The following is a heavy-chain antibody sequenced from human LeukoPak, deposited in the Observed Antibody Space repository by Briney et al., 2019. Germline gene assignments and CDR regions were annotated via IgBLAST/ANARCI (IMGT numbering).Heavy chain of an antibody. CDR2: IYPGDSDT. J-gene: IGHJ3*02. CDR1: GYSFTNYW. D-gene: IGHD2-2*01. Sequence: GESLKISCKDSGYSFTNYWIGSVRQMPGKGLEWMGIIYPGDSDTRYSPSFQGQVTISVDKSISTAFLQWSSLKASDTAVYYCARHLGWCNNTSGCDDESDAFDIWGQGTMVTVSS. V-gene: IGHV5-51*01. CDR3: ARHLGWCNNTSGCDDESDAFDI.